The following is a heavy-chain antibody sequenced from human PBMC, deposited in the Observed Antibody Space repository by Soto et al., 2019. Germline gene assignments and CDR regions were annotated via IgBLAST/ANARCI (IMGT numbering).Heavy chain of an antibody. Sequence: GGSLRLSCAASGFTFDDYAMHWVRQAPGKGLEWVSGISWNSGSIGYADSVKGRFTISRDNAKNSLYLQMNSLRAEDTALYYCAKEMAGYDAFDIWGQGTMVTVSS. CDR2: ISWNSGSI. CDR3: AKEMAGYDAFDI. V-gene: IGHV3-9*01. CDR1: GFTFDDYA. D-gene: IGHD6-19*01. J-gene: IGHJ3*02.